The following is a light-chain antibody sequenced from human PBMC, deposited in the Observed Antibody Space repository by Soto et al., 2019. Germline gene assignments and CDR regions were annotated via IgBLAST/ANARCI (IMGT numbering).Light chain of an antibody. CDR3: QQYGNSPQT. V-gene: IGKV3-20*01. CDR1: QSFRRNC. CDR2: DVS. J-gene: IGKJ1*01. Sequence: EIVLTQSPGTLSLSPGERATLSCRASQSFRRNCLAWYQQKPGQAPRLLIYDVSSRASGSPDRFSGSGSGTDFTLTIGRLEPEDFAVYYCQQYGNSPQTFGQGTKVDIK.